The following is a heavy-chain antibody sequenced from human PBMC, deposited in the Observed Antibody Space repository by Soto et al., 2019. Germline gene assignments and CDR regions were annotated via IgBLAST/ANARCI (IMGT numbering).Heavy chain of an antibody. CDR2: ISYDGSNK. D-gene: IGHD5-12*01. Sequence: QVQLVESGGGVVQPGRSLRLSCAASGFTFSSYGMHWVRQAPGKGLEWVAVISYDGSNKYYTAYVKGRFTISRDNSKNTLYLQMNSPRAEDTAVYYCAKSRDGYNHFDYWGQGTLVTVSS. CDR1: GFTFSSYG. V-gene: IGHV3-30*18. J-gene: IGHJ4*02. CDR3: AKSRDGYNHFDY.